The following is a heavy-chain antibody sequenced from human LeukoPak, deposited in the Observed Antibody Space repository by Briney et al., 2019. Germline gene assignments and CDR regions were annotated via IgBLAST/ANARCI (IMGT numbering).Heavy chain of an antibody. CDR2: IYPGDSET. V-gene: IGHV5-51*01. J-gene: IGHJ3*01. D-gene: IGHD6-13*01. CDR1: GYSFTNYW. CDR3: ARHLIAASATNRSPFDV. Sequence: GESLKISCKGSGYSFTNYWIGWVRQMPGEGLEWMGIIYPGDSETTYSPAFRGRVTISADKSINTAYLQWSSLKASDTAMYYCARHLIAASATNRSPFDVWGQGTMVTVSS.